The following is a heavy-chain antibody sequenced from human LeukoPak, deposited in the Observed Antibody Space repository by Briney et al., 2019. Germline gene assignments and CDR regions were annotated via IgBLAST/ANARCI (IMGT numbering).Heavy chain of an antibody. D-gene: IGHD3-10*01. V-gene: IGHV4-39*07. CDR3: ARGQYGSGSFYPPNYFDL. J-gene: IGHJ4*02. CDR2: IYYTGSP. Sequence: PSETLSLTCNVSGGSISSGDYFWNWIRQPPGKGLEWIGSIYYTGSPYFNPSLKSRLTLSVDTSKNQFSLKLSSMTAADTAMYYCARGQYGSGSFYPPNYFDLWGQGTLVTVSS. CDR1: GGSISSGDYF.